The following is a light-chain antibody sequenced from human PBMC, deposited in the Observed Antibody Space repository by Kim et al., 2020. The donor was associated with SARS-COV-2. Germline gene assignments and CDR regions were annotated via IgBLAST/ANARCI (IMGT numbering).Light chain of an antibody. V-gene: IGKV3-20*01. CDR3: QRRGSSWT. CDR1: QTVSSTY. CDR2: GAS. J-gene: IGKJ1*01. Sequence: EVVLTQSPGTLSLSPGERATLSCRASQTVSSTYLAWYQQKPGQAPRLLIYGASSRATGIPDRFSGSGSGTDFTLTISRLEPEDFAVYYCQRRGSSWTFGQRAKVDSK.